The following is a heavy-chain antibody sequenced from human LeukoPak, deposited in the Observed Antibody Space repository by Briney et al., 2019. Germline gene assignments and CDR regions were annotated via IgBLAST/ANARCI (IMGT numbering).Heavy chain of an antibody. V-gene: IGHV3-21*01. CDR2: ISTSSGYI. CDR1: GFTFSTYS. J-gene: IGHJ4*02. D-gene: IGHD3-22*01. CDR3: ARAGDYFDTSGYFYYFDY. Sequence: GGSLRLSCAVSGFTFSTYSMNWVRLAPGKGLEWVSFISTSSGYIYYTDSVKGRFTISRDNAKNSQYPQMNSLRAEDTAVYYCARAGDYFDTSGYFYYFDYWGQGTLVTVSS.